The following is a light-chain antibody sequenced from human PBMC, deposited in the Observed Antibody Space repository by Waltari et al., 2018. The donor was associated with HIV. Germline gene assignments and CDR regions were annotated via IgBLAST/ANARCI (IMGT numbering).Light chain of an antibody. CDR2: EVS. CDR3: SSYAGSNNFVV. Sequence: QSALTQPPSASGSPGQSVTISCTGTSSDVGGYNNVSWYQQYPGKAPKLMIYEVSKRPSGVPDRFSGSKSGNTASLTVSGLQAEDEADYYCSSYAGSNNFVVFGGGTKLTVL. V-gene: IGLV2-8*01. CDR1: SSDVGGYNN. J-gene: IGLJ2*01.